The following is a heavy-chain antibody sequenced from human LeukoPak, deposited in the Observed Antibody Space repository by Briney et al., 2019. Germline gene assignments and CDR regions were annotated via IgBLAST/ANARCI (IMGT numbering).Heavy chain of an antibody. CDR1: GFTVSSNY. D-gene: IGHD3-22*01. CDR2: IYSGGST. CDR3: ARGHHYYDSSAYYY. Sequence: GGSLRLSCAASGFTVSSNYMSWVRQAPGKGLEWVSVIYSGGSTYYADSVKGRFTISRDNSKNTLYLQMNSLRAEDTAVYYCARGHHYYDSSAYYYWGQGTLVTVSS. V-gene: IGHV3-66*01. J-gene: IGHJ4*02.